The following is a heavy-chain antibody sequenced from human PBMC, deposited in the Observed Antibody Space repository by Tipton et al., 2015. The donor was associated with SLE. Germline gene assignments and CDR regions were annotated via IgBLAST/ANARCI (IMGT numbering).Heavy chain of an antibody. V-gene: IGHV3-7*01. Sequence: SLRLSCAASGFSFSNYWIHWVRQAPGKGLEWVANIKQDGSEKYYVDSVKGRFTISRDNAKNSLYLQMNSLRAEDTAVYYCAREAAGGWFQHWGQGTLVTVSS. D-gene: IGHD6-13*01. CDR3: AREAAGGWFQH. CDR1: GFSFSNYW. J-gene: IGHJ1*01. CDR2: IKQDGSEK.